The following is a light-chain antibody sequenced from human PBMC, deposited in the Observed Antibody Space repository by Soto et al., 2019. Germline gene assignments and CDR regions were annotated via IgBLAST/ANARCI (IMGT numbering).Light chain of an antibody. CDR1: RSNIGGNF. CDR3: ASWYDYMTGPI. Sequence: QSVLTQPPSASGTPGQRVTISCSGSRSNIGGNFVYWYQQVPGTDPKLLVYLNNHRPSGVPYRFSGAKSGTSASLAISGRLSEDGAVDYCASWYDYMTGPIFGGGTKLTVL. CDR2: LNN. J-gene: IGLJ2*01. V-gene: IGLV1-47*01.